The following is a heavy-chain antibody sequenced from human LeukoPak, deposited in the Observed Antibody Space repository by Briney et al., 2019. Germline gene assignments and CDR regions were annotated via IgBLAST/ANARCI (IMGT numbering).Heavy chain of an antibody. CDR2: IIPIFGTA. J-gene: IGHJ4*02. CDR3: ARDLIVGATMGNY. CDR1: GGTFSGYA. V-gene: IGHV1-69*13. Sequence: ASVKVSCKASGGTFSGYAISWVRQAPGQGLEWMGGIIPIFGTANYAQKFQGRVTITADESTSTAYMELSSLRSEDTAVYYCARDLIVGATMGNYWGQGTLVTVSS. D-gene: IGHD1-26*01.